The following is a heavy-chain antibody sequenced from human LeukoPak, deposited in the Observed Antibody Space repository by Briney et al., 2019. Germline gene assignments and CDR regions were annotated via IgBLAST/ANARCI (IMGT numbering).Heavy chain of an antibody. Sequence: ASVKVSCKASGFTFSSYAMSWVRQAPGKGLEWVSAISGSGGSTYYADSVKGRFTISRDNPKNTLYLQMNSLRAEDTAVYYCAKEPSGWTSYWGQGTLVTVSS. D-gene: IGHD6-19*01. CDR1: GFTFSSYA. J-gene: IGHJ4*02. V-gene: IGHV3-23*01. CDR2: ISGSGGST. CDR3: AKEPSGWTSY.